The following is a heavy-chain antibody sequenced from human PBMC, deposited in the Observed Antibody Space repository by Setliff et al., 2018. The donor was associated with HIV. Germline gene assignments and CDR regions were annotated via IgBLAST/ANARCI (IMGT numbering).Heavy chain of an antibody. J-gene: IGHJ4*02. V-gene: IGHV4-59*08. CDR1: GGSISSYY. CDR3: ARHIFGRSKIAAAAIQIFDY. Sequence: SETLSLTCTVSGGSISSYYWSWIRQPPGKGLEWIGYIYYSGNTDYNPSLKSRVTISVDRSKNQFSLKLSSVTAADTAVYYCARHIFGRSKIAAAAIQIFDYWGQGTLVTVSS. D-gene: IGHD6-13*01. CDR2: IYYSGNT.